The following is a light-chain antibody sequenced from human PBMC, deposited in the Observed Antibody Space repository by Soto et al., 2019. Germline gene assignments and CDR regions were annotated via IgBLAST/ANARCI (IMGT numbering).Light chain of an antibody. Sequence: NFMLTQPHSVSESPGKTVTISCTRSSGSIASNYVQCYQQRPGSAPTTVIYEDNQRPSGVPDRFSGSIDSSSNSASLTISGLKTEDEADYYCQSYDSRDVVFGGGTQLTVL. J-gene: IGLJ2*01. V-gene: IGLV6-57*04. CDR1: SGSIASNY. CDR2: EDN. CDR3: QSYDSRDVV.